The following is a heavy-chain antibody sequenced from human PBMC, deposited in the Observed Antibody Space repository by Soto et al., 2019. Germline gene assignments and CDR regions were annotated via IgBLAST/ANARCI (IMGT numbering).Heavy chain of an antibody. Sequence: QVELVQSGAEVKNPGASVTVSCKASGEFFTTYGISWVRQAPGQGLEWMAWISTHSTNTNYAPKFQGRLLLTADTSTTTAHMELRSLRPDDTAVYYCARWAGRVRDYGGPFDYWGQGSLVTVSP. CDR1: GEFFTTYG. V-gene: IGHV1-18*04. CDR3: ARWAGRVRDYGGPFDY. D-gene: IGHD4-17*01. CDR2: ISTHSTNT. J-gene: IGHJ4*02.